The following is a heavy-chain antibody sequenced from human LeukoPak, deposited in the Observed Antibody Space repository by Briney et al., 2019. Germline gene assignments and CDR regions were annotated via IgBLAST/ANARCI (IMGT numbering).Heavy chain of an antibody. D-gene: IGHD6-13*01. CDR2: IYSNGDT. Sequence: SSETLSLTCTVSGVYITNGLYFWNWIRQPAGKGLEWIGRIYSNGDTNYNPSLKSRVTISQDRTRNQFSLKLSSVTAADTAVYYCARSYGYSSSWYGSDWFDPWGQGTLVTVSS. J-gene: IGHJ5*02. CDR1: GVYITNGLYF. CDR3: ARSYGYSSSWYGSDWFDP. V-gene: IGHV4-61*02.